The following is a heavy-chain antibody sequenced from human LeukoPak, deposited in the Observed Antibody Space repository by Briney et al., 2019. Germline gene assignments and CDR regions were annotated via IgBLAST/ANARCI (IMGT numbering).Heavy chain of an antibody. V-gene: IGHV3-21*01. CDR2: ISSSSSYI. CDR3: ARDPLQNYVRGSSPHAVHY. J-gene: IGHJ4*02. CDR1: GFTFSSYS. D-gene: IGHD3-16*01. Sequence: GGSLRLSCAASGFTFSSYSMNWVRQAPGKGLEWVSSISSSSSYIFYADSVKGRFTISRDNAKNSLYLQMNSLRAEDTAVFYCARDPLQNYVRGSSPHAVHYRGQPTLVTVPP.